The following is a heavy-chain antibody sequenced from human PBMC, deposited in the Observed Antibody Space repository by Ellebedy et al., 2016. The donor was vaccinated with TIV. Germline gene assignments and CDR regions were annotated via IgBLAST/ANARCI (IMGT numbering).Heavy chain of an antibody. CDR2: IGTAGDT. J-gene: IGHJ4*02. D-gene: IGHD2-21*02. CDR1: GFTFSSYD. Sequence: GGSLRLSCAACGFTFSSYDMHWVRQATGKGLEWVSAIGTAGDTYYPGSVKGQFTISRENAKDSLYLQMNSLRADDTAVYYCARDCLDRICGGDYYFDLWGQGALVTVSS. CDR3: ARDCLDRICGGDYYFDL. V-gene: IGHV3-13*03.